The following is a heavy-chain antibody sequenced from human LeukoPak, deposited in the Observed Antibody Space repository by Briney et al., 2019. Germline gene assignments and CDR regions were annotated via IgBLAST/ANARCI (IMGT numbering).Heavy chain of an antibody. D-gene: IGHD3-10*01. CDR1: GYTFTGYY. V-gene: IGHV1-2*02. CDR3: ARDEVPYGLYHYYGMDV. J-gene: IGHJ6*02. CDR2: INPSSGGT. Sequence: ASVKVSCKASGYTFTGYYMHWVRQAPGQGLEWMGWINPSSGGTNYAQKFQGRVTMTRDTSISTAYMELSRLRSDDTAVYYCARDEVPYGLYHYYGMDVWGQGTTVTVSS.